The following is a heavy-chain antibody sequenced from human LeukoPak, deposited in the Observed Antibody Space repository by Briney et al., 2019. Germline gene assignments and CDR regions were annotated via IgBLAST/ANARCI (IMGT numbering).Heavy chain of an antibody. Sequence: GESLKISFKGSGSRFTSYWIGWVRPMPGKGLEWMGIIYPGDSDTRYSPSFQGQVTISADKSISTAYLQWSSLKASDTAMYYCARHGGGFSRYYYMDVWGKGTTVIVSS. J-gene: IGHJ6*03. CDR1: GSRFTSYW. CDR3: ARHGGGFSRYYYMDV. CDR2: IYPGDSDT. D-gene: IGHD3-16*01. V-gene: IGHV5-51*01.